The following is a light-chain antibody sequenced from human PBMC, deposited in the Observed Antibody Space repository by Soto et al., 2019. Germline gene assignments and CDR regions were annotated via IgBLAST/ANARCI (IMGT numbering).Light chain of an antibody. V-gene: IGLV2-14*03. J-gene: IGLJ1*01. CDR3: SSYTSSSPLSTYV. CDR1: SSDVGGYNY. Sequence: QSVLTQPASVSGSPGQSITISCTGTSSDVGGYNYVSWYQHHPGKAPKLMIYDVSNRPSGVSNRFSGSKSGNTASLIISGLQAEDEADYYCSSYTSSSPLSTYVFGTGTKVTVL. CDR2: DVS.